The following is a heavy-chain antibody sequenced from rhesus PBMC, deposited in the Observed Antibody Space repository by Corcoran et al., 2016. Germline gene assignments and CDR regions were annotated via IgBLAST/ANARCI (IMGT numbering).Heavy chain of an antibody. J-gene: IGHJ3*01. Sequence: QVQLQESGPGLVKPSETLSLTCAVSGGSISDSYYWNWIRQPPGKGLEWIGKIYGGSGSPHTNPPLRSRLTISTAPPKNQFSRKRSSVTAADTALYYCASRMSGGWKGDGFDFWGQGLRVTVSS. D-gene: IGHD6-25*01. V-gene: IGHV4S7*01. CDR3: ASRMSGGWKGDGFDF. CDR2: IYGGSGSP. CDR1: GGSISDSYY.